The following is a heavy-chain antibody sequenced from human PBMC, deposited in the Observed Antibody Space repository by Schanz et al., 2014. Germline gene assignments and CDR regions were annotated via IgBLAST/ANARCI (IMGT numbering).Heavy chain of an antibody. CDR3: ARGTDWNLHY. CDR2: ISASGGST. V-gene: IGHV3-23*04. CDR1: GFTFSSYS. Sequence: EVQLVESGGGLVKPGGSLRLSCAASGFTFSSYSMNWVRQAPGKGLEWVSTISASGGSTYYADSVKGRFTISRDNSKNTLYLQMNSLRAGDTAVYYCARGTDWNLHYWGQGALVTVSS. J-gene: IGHJ4*02. D-gene: IGHD1-1*01.